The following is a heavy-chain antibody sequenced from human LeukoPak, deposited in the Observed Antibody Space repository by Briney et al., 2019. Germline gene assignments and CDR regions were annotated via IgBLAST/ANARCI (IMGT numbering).Heavy chain of an antibody. J-gene: IGHJ3*02. V-gene: IGHV4-39*07. D-gene: IGHD1-26*01. Sequence: SETLSLTCTVSGGSISSSSYYWGWIRQPPGKGLEWIGSIYYSGSTYYNPSLKSRVTISVDTSKNQFSLKLSSVTAADTAVYYCARDSRGGSYYGDDAFDIWGQGTMVTVSS. CDR2: IYYSGST. CDR3: ARDSRGGSYYGDDAFDI. CDR1: GGSISSSSYY.